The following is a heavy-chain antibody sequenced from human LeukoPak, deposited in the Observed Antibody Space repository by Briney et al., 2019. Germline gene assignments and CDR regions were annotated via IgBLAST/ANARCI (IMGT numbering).Heavy chain of an antibody. V-gene: IGHV4-31*03. Sequence: PSETLSLTCTVSGGSISSGGHYWSWIRQHPGKGLEWIGYIYYSGSTYYNPSLKSRVTISVDTSKNQFSLKLSSVTAADTAVYYCARTYYYDSSGYYYYLTFDIWGQGTMVTVSS. CDR1: GGSISSGGHY. CDR2: IYYSGST. J-gene: IGHJ3*02. CDR3: ARTYYYDSSGYYYYLTFDI. D-gene: IGHD3-22*01.